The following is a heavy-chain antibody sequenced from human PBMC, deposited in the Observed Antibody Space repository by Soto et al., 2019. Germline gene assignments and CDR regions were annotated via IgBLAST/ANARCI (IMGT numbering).Heavy chain of an antibody. Sequence: SETLSLTCTVSGGSISSSSYYWGWIRQPPGKGLEWIGSIDYSGSTYYNPSLKSRVTISVDTSKNQFSLKLSSVTAADTAVYYCARHTATRSHYYYYGMDVWGQGTTVTVSS. CDR3: ARHTATRSHYYYYGMDV. V-gene: IGHV4-39*01. J-gene: IGHJ6*02. CDR1: GGSISSSSYY. D-gene: IGHD5-12*01. CDR2: IDYSGST.